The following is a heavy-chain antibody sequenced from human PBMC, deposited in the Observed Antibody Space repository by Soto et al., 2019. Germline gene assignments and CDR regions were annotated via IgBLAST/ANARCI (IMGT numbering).Heavy chain of an antibody. Sequence: SVKVSCKASGGTFSSYRFNWVRQARGQGLEWLGGIVPIYRTADYAQKFQGRVTITADESTRTVYLELSSLRSEDTAVYYCASGPLVVVAATLIKRRRLAFDIWGQGTMVTVSS. CDR1: GGTFSSYR. J-gene: IGHJ3*02. D-gene: IGHD2-15*01. CDR3: ASGPLVVVAATLIKRRRLAFDI. CDR2: IVPIYRTA. V-gene: IGHV1-69*13.